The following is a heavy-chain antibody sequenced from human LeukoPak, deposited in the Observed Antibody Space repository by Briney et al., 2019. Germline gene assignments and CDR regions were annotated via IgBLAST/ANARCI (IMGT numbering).Heavy chain of an antibody. CDR1: GGSFSGYY. CDR2: INHSGST. CDR3: AKHYMGSSYNRALDY. V-gene: IGHV4-34*01. J-gene: IGHJ4*02. D-gene: IGHD3-10*01. Sequence: SETLSLTCAVYGGSFSGYYWSWIRQPPGKGLEWIGEINHSGSTNYNPSLKSRVTISVDTSKNQFSLKLSSVTAADTAIYYCAKHYMGSSYNRALDYWGQGTLVTVSS.